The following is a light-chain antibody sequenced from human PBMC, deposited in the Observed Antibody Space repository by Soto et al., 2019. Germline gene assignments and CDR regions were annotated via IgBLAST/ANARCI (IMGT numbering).Light chain of an antibody. Sequence: DIQMTQSPSSVSASVGDRVTITCRASQDIRSSLAWYQQRPGKAPNLLIYAASTLQSGVPSRFSGSGSGTDFTLTISYLQAEDFGAYYCQEASRIPITFGQGTRPAI. CDR3: QEASRIPIT. CDR1: QDIRSS. J-gene: IGKJ5*01. CDR2: AAS. V-gene: IGKV1-12*01.